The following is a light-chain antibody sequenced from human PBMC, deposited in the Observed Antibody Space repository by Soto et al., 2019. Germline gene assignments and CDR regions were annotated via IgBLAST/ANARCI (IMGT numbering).Light chain of an antibody. Sequence: EIVLTQSPGTLSLSPGERATLSCRASQSVSSSYLAWYQQKPGQAPRLLIYGASSRATGIPDRFSGSGFGTDSTLTISRLEPEDFAVYYCQQYGSLLTFGGGTKVDI. CDR2: GAS. CDR1: QSVSSSY. J-gene: IGKJ4*01. CDR3: QQYGSLLT. V-gene: IGKV3-20*01.